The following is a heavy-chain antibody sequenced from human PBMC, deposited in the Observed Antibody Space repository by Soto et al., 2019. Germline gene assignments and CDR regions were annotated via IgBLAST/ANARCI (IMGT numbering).Heavy chain of an antibody. Sequence: SVEVSCKASGGTFISYAISWVRQAPGQGLEWMGAIIPIFGTANYAQKFQGRVTITADESTSTAYMELSSLRSEDTAVYYCARANYDILTGSPPVGYYYYGMDVWGQGTTVTVSS. J-gene: IGHJ6*02. V-gene: IGHV1-69*13. D-gene: IGHD3-9*01. CDR3: ARANYDILTGSPPVGYYYYGMDV. CDR2: IIPIFGTA. CDR1: GGTFISYA.